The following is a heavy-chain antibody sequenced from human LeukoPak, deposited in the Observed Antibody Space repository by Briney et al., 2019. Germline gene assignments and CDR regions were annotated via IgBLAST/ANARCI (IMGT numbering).Heavy chain of an antibody. V-gene: IGHV4-4*02. CDR1: GDSISSSNW. CDR3: ARSLDYGGNIDY. J-gene: IGHJ4*02. Sequence: PSGTLSLTCAVSGDSISSSNWWSWVRQPPGKGLEWIGYIYHSGSTYYNPSLKSRVTISVDRSKNQFSLKLSSVTAADTAVYYCARSLDYGGNIDYWGQGTLVTVSS. D-gene: IGHD4-23*01. CDR2: IYHSGST.